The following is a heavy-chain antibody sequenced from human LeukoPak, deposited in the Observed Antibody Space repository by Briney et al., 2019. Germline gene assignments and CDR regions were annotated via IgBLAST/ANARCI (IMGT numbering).Heavy chain of an antibody. Sequence: SETLSLTCTLSGGSISSSSFYWVGIRAPPGEGLEWIGSIYYSGSTYYNPSLNRRVTISVATSNNQSPQQLTSETAADTAVYYCPRHQSSGYYGSWFDPWGQGTLVTVSS. CDR3: PRHQSSGYYGSWFDP. D-gene: IGHD3-22*01. V-gene: IGHV4-39*06. J-gene: IGHJ5*02. CDR1: GGSISSSSFY. CDR2: IYYSGST.